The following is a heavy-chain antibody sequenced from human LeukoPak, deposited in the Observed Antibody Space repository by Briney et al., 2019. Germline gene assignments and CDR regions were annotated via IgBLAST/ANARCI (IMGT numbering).Heavy chain of an antibody. CDR3: AREHYYDSSGQKGPFDY. J-gene: IGHJ4*02. CDR1: GYTFTSYG. D-gene: IGHD3-22*01. CDR2: ISAYNGNT. V-gene: IGHV1-18*01. Sequence: ASVEVSCKASGYTFTSYGISWVRQAPGQGLEWMGWISAYNGNTNYAQKLQGRVTMTTDTSTSTAYMELRSLRSDDTAVYYCAREHYYDSSGQKGPFDYWGQGTLVTVSS.